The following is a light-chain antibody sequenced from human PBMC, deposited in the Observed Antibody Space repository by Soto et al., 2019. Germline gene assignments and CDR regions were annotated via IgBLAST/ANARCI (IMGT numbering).Light chain of an antibody. CDR2: YDS. J-gene: IGLJ2*01. CDR1: NIGSES. Sequence: SYELTQPPSVSVAPGKTATITCGGNNIGSESVHWHQQKPGQAPVLVIYYDSDRPSGIPERFSGSNSGNTATLTISRVEVGDEAAYYCQVWDKTSNHVVFGGGTKLTVL. CDR3: QVWDKTSNHVV. V-gene: IGLV3-21*04.